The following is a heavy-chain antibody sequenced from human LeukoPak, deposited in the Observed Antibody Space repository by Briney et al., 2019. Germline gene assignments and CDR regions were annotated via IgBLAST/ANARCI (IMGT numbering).Heavy chain of an antibody. J-gene: IGHJ5*02. CDR3: ARDPSNRMVRGVIFWFDP. CDR1: GGSISSYY. V-gene: IGHV4-4*07. Sequence: SETLSLTCTVSGGSISSYYWSWIRQPAGKGLEWIGRIYTSGSTNYNPSLKSRVTMSVDTSKNQFSLKLSSVTAADTAVYYCARDPSNRMVRGVIFWFDPWGQGTLVTVSS. CDR2: IYTSGST. D-gene: IGHD3-10*01.